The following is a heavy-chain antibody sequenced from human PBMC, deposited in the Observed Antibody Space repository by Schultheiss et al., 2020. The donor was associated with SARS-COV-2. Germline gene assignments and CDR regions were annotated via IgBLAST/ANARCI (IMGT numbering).Heavy chain of an antibody. D-gene: IGHD2-2*01. J-gene: IGHJ4*02. V-gene: IGHV3-11*04. CDR3: ARHYCSTPSCSRRHY. CDR1: GFTFSDYY. Sequence: GGSLRLSCAASGFTFSDYYMSWIRQAPGKGLEWVSYISSSGSTIYYADSVKGRFTISRDNAKNSLYLQMNSLRAEDTAVYYCARHYCSTPSCSRRHYWGQGTLVTVSS. CDR2: ISSSGSTI.